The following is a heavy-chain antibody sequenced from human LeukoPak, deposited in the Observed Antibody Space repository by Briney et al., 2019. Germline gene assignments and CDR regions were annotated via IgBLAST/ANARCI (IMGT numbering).Heavy chain of an antibody. J-gene: IGHJ3*02. D-gene: IGHD6-13*01. CDR1: GYSFTSYW. CDR3: ARQRALRTMYSSSRNAFDI. Sequence: GESLKISCKGSGYSFTSYWIGWVRQMPGKGLEWMGIIYPGDSDTRYSPSFQGQVTISADKSISTAYLQWSSLKASDTAMYYCARQRALRTMYSSSRNAFDIWGQGTMVTVSS. CDR2: IYPGDSDT. V-gene: IGHV5-51*01.